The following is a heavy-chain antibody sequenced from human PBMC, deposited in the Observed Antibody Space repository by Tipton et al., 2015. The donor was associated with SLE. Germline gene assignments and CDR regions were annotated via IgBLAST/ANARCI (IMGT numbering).Heavy chain of an antibody. Sequence: SLRLSCAASGFTFSSYWMHWVRQAPGKGLVWVSRSNSDGSSTSYADSVKGRFTIFRDNAKNTLYLQMNSLRADDTAVYYCARASSGGFDYWGQGTLVTVSS. V-gene: IGHV3-74*01. D-gene: IGHD6-19*01. CDR1: GFTFSSYW. CDR2: SNSDGSST. J-gene: IGHJ4*02. CDR3: ARASSGGFDY.